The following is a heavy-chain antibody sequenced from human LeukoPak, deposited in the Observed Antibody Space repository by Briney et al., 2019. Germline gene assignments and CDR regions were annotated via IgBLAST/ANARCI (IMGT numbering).Heavy chain of an antibody. V-gene: IGHV3-11*01. CDR2: ISKSGSTI. Sequence: GGSLRLSCAASGFTFSDYYMSWIRQAPGKGLEWVSYISKSGSTIYYADSVKGRFTISRDNAKNSLSLQMNRLRTDDTAVYYCARDPSGPGPPWGQGTLVTVSS. CDR1: GFTFSDYY. CDR3: ARDPSGPGPP. J-gene: IGHJ4*02.